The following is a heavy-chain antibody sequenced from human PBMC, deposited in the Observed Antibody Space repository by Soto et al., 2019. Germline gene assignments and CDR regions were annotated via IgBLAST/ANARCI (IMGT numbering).Heavy chain of an antibody. CDR3: AREGDGYNKPGGWFDY. Sequence: QVQLVQSGAEVKKPGSSVKVSCKASGGTFSSYAISWVRQAPGQGLDWMGGIIPIFGTANYAQKFQGRVTITADESTSTAYMELSSLRSEDTAVYYCAREGDGYNKPGGWFDYWGQGTLVTVSS. J-gene: IGHJ4*02. V-gene: IGHV1-69*01. CDR2: IIPIFGTA. D-gene: IGHD5-12*01. CDR1: GGTFSSYA.